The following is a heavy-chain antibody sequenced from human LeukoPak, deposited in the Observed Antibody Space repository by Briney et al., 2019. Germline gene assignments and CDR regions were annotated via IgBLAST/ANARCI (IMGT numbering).Heavy chain of an antibody. CDR3: ARGLGTPRVLAFKTAHHLYYFDY. D-gene: IGHD2-21*02. J-gene: IGHJ4*02. CDR1: GGSFSGYY. Sequence: PSETLSLTCAVYGGSFSGYYWSWIRQPPGKGLEWIGEINHSGSTNYNPSLKSRVTISVDTSKNQFSLKLSSVTAADTAVYYCARGLGTPRVLAFKTAHHLYYFDYWGQGTLVTVSS. CDR2: INHSGST. V-gene: IGHV4-34*01.